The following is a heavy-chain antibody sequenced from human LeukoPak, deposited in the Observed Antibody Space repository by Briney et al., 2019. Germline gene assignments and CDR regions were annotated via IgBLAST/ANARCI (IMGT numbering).Heavy chain of an antibody. CDR2: INPNSGGT. Sequence: AASVEVSCKASGYTFTGYYIHWVRQAPGQGLEWMGWINPNSGGTNYAQKFQGRVTMTRDSSISTAYMELNRLTSDDTAVYYCARGEAVASHDYWGQGTLVTVSS. CDR1: GYTFTGYY. V-gene: IGHV1-2*02. CDR3: ARGEAVASHDY. J-gene: IGHJ4*02. D-gene: IGHD6-19*01.